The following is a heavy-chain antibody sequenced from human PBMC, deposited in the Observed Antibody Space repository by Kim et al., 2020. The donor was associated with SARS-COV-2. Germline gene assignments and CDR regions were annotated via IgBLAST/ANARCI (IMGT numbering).Heavy chain of an antibody. Sequence: GKTVYSQRLQDRVTINRDTSASTVYMEMSSLRSEDTAVYYCARGSTMMYEFWGQGTLVTVSS. V-gene: IGHV1-3*01. J-gene: IGHJ4*02. CDR3: ARGSTMMYEF. D-gene: IGHD3-22*01. CDR2: GKT.